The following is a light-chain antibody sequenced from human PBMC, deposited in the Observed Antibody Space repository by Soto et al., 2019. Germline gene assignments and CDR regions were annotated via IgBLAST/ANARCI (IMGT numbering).Light chain of an antibody. CDR3: QKVNNYPLS. Sequence: DVQLTQSPSFLSASEGDRVTITCRASQDIHVFLAWYQHKPGKAPRLLIESASALQSGVPSRFSGTRSGTEFTLSLSSLQPEDVATCSFQKVNNYPLSYGPRTKVEI. J-gene: IGKJ3*01. CDR2: SAS. V-gene: IGKV1-9*01. CDR1: QDIHVF.